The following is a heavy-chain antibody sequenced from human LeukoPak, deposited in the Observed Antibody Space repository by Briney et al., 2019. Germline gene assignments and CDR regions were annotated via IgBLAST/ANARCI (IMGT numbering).Heavy chain of an antibody. Sequence: ASVKVSRKASGYTFTSYYMHWVRQAPGQGLEWMGIINPSGGSTSYAQKFQGRVTMTRDTSTSTVYMELSSLRSEDTAVYYCARDGSVENLEWPDFDYWGQGTLVTVSS. V-gene: IGHV1-46*03. J-gene: IGHJ4*02. CDR1: GYTFTSYY. CDR3: ARDGSVENLEWPDFDY. D-gene: IGHD3-3*01. CDR2: INPSGGST.